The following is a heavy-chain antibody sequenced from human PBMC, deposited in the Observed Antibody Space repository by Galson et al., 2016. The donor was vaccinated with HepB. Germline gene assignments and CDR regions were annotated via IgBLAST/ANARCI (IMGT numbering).Heavy chain of an antibody. D-gene: IGHD6-19*01. CDR1: GFTFSGYE. Sequence: SLRLSCAASGFTFSGYEMAWVRQTPAKGLEWVSTVGGGGGNTHYADSVKGRFTISRDNSKNTLYLQINSLKVEDTAFYFCVKDRASRLSSRGWLVHDAFDLWGHGTTVIVSS. V-gene: IGHV3-23*01. J-gene: IGHJ3*01. CDR3: VKDRASRLSSRGWLVHDAFDL. CDR2: VGGGGGNT.